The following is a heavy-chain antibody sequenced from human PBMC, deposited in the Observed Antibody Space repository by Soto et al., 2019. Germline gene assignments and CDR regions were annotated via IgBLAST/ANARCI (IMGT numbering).Heavy chain of an antibody. CDR1: GFTFSSYS. V-gene: IGHV3-21*01. D-gene: IGHD6-19*01. CDR3: ARDSEQGSGEYG. J-gene: IGHJ1*01. Sequence: GGSLRLSCAASGFTFSSYSMNWVRQAPGKGLEWVSSISSSSSYIYYADSVKGRFTISRDNAKNSLYLQMNSLRAEDTAVYYCARDSEQGSGEYGWGQGTLVTVSS. CDR2: ISSSSSYI.